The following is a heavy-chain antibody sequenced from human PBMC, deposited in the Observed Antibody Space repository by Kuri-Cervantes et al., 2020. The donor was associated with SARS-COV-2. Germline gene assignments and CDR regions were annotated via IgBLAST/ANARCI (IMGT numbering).Heavy chain of an antibody. V-gene: IGHV3-23*01. D-gene: IGHD3-22*01. CDR2: ISGSGGST. CDR1: GFTFSSYA. Sequence: GESLKISCAASGFTFSSYAMSWVRQAPGKGLEWVSAISGSGGSTYYADSAKGRFTISRDNSKNTLYLQMNSLRAEDTAVYYCAKDFPSRYYDSSGYQDYWGQGTLGTVSS. CDR3: AKDFPSRYYDSSGYQDY. J-gene: IGHJ4*02.